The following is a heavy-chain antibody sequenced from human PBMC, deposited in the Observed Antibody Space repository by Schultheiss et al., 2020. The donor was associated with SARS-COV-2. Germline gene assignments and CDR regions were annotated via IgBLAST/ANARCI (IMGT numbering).Heavy chain of an antibody. D-gene: IGHD5-24*01. J-gene: IGHJ4*02. CDR3: AKDRNDYNLRALDY. CDR1: GYTFTSYY. V-gene: IGHV1-2*02. Sequence: ASVKVSCKASGYTFTSYYMHWVRQAPGQGLEWMGWINPNSGGTNYAQKFQGRVTMTRDTSISTAYMELSRLRSDDTAVYYCAKDRNDYNLRALDYWGQGTLVTVSS. CDR2: INPNSGGT.